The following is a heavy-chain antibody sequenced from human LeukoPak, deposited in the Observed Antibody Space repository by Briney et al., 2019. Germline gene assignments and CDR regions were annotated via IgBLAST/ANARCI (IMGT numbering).Heavy chain of an antibody. D-gene: IGHD6-19*01. CDR3: ARVYSSGWYYFDY. CDR1: GGSISSYY. V-gene: IGHV4-4*07. Sequence: SETLSLTCTVPGGSISSYYWSWIRQPAGEGLEWIGRIYTSGRTDYNPSLKSRVTMSVDTSKNQFSLKLSSVTAADTAVYYCARVYSSGWYYFDYWGQGTLVTVSS. J-gene: IGHJ4*02. CDR2: IYTSGRT.